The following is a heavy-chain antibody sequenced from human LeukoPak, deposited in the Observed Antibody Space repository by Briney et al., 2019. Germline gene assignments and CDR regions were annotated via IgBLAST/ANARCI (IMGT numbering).Heavy chain of an antibody. CDR3: AREPHTAMVAYFDY. CDR1: GGSISSSSYY. J-gene: IGHJ4*02. V-gene: IGHV4-39*07. Sequence: SETLSLTCTVSGGSISSSSYYWGWIRQPPGKGLEWIGSIYYSGSTYYNPSLKSRVTISVDTSKNQFSLKLSSVTAADTAVYYCAREPHTAMVAYFDYWGQGTLVTVSS. CDR2: IYYSGST. D-gene: IGHD5-18*01.